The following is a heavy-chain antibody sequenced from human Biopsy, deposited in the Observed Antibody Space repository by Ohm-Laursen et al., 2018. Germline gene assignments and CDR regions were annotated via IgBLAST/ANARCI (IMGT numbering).Heavy chain of an antibody. CDR2: IYTIGDT. D-gene: IGHD3-3*01. CDR3: AREDEGLLRALDL. J-gene: IGHJ3*01. Sequence: TLSLTCPVSGASMTGYFWTWVRQPAGQGLEWIGHIYTIGDTTYNPSLESRVTMSLDTSKNQFSLKMTSLTAADTAVYFCAREDEGLLRALDLWGQGTMVTVSS. CDR1: GASMTGYF. V-gene: IGHV4-4*07.